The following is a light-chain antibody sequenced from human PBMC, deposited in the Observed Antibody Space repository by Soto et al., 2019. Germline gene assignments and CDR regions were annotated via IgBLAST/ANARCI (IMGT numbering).Light chain of an antibody. V-gene: IGKV2-30*01. CDR3: VQGTHWPPT. J-gene: IGKJ1*01. Sequence: EVVMTQSPLSLPVTLGQPASISCRSSRSLVYSDGNAYLNWFHQRPGQSPRRLIYKASNRDSGVPDRFSGSGSGTDFTLHINRVEAEDVGVYYCVQGTHWPPTFGRGTRVEIE. CDR1: RSLVYSDGNAY. CDR2: KAS.